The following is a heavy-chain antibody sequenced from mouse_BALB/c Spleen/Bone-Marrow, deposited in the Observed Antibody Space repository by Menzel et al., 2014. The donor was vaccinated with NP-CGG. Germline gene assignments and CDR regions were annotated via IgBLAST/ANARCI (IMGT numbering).Heavy chain of an antibody. V-gene: IGHV5-9*02. J-gene: IGHJ2*01. D-gene: IGHD4-1*01. CDR1: GFAFSSYD. CDR3: ARQGTGTGYFDY. CDR2: FSSGDNYT. Sequence: EVNVVESGGGLVKPGGSLKLSCAASGFAFSSYDMSWVRQTPEKRLEWVATFSSGDNYTYYPDSVKGRFTLSRDNARNTLYLQMTSLRSEDTAFYYCARQGTGTGYFDYWGQGTTLTVSS.